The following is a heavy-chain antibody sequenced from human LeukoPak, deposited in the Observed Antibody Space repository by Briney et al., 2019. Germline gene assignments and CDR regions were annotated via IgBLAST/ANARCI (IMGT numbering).Heavy chain of an antibody. D-gene: IGHD3-10*01. V-gene: IGHV4-31*03. CDR3: ARLTGSGSYYYYYYYMDV. CDR2: IYYSGST. J-gene: IGHJ6*03. Sequence: SQTLSLTCTVSGGSISSGGYYWSWIRQHPGKGLEWIGYIYYSGSTYCNPSLKSRVTISVDTSKNQFSLKLSSVTAADTAVYYCARLTGSGSYYYYYYYMDVWGKGTTVTVSS. CDR1: GGSISSGGYY.